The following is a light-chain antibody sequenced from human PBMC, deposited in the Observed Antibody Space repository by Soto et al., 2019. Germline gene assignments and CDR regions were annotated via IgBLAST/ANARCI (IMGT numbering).Light chain of an antibody. CDR3: HHYDSALWT. CDR2: GAS. Sequence: EIVLTQSPGTLSLSPGERATLSCRASQSVRSSYLVWYQQKLGQAPRLLIYGASTRATGIPDRFSGSGSGTDFTLTISTLEAEDFALYYCHHYDSALWTFGQGTKVETK. J-gene: IGKJ1*01. V-gene: IGKV3-20*01. CDR1: QSVRSSY.